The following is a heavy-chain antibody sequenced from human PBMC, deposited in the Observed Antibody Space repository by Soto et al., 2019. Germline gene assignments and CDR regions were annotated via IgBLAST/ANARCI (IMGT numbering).Heavy chain of an antibody. V-gene: IGHV4-34*01. D-gene: IGHD3-3*01. CDR1: GGSFSDYY. J-gene: IGHJ4*02. CDR2: IHHSGST. Sequence: PSETLSLTCAVYGGSFSDYYWTWIRQPPGKGLEWIGEIHHSGSTNYNPSLKSRATISVDTSKNQFSLKLSSVTAADTAVYYCARERVWDFGVVLDYWGQGTLVTVSS. CDR3: ARERVWDFGVVLDY.